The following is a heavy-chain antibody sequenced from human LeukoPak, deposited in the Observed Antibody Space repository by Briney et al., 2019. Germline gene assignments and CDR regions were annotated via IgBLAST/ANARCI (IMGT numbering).Heavy chain of an antibody. CDR1: GGSISSGGYY. CDR3: ARVGHHDYGGNGYYGMDV. J-gene: IGHJ6*02. V-gene: IGHV4-31*03. D-gene: IGHD4-23*01. CDR2: IYYSGST. Sequence: PSETLSLTCTVSGGSISSGGYYWSWIRQHPGKGLEWIGYIYYSGSTYYNPSLKSRVTVSVDTSKNQFSLKLSSVTAADTAVYYCARVGHHDYGGNGYYGMDVWGQGTTVTVSS.